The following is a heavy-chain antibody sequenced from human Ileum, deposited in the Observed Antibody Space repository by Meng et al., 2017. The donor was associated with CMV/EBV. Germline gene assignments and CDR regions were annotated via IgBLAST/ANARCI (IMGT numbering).Heavy chain of an antibody. CDR3: ARDQDVGATTFDY. V-gene: IGHV1-46*01. D-gene: IGHD1-26*01. J-gene: IGHJ4*02. CDR2: INPSGGRT. Sequence: KASGDTFTSYYMHWGRQAPGQGLEWMGIINPSGGRTSYAQKFQGRVTMTRDTSTSTVYMELSSLRSEDTAVYYCARDQDVGATTFDYWGQGTLVTVSS. CDR1: GDTFTSYY.